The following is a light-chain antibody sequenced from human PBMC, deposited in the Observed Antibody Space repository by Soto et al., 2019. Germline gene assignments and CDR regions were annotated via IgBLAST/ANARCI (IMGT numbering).Light chain of an antibody. Sequence: SYELTQPPSVSVAPGQTARITCGGNNIGSKSVHWYQQKPGQAPVLVVYDDSDRPSGIPERFSGSNSGNTASLTISGLQPDDEATYYCSSYTNTPTYMVFGGGTQLTVL. CDR2: DDS. J-gene: IGLJ7*01. CDR1: NIGSKS. CDR3: SSYTNTPTYMV. V-gene: IGLV3-21*02.